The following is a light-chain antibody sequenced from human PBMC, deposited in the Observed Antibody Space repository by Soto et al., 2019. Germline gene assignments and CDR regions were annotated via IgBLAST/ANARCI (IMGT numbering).Light chain of an antibody. CDR1: RSNIGSNY. CDR3: AAWDDSLSAGL. J-gene: IGLJ2*01. V-gene: IGLV1-51*01. CDR2: ENE. Sequence: QSVLTQPPSVSAAPGQKVTISCSGSRSNIGSNYVTWYQRLPGTGPRLLIHENEKRPSGIPDRFSGSKSGTSATLGIIGLQSGDEADYYCAAWDDSLSAGLFGGGTKLTVL.